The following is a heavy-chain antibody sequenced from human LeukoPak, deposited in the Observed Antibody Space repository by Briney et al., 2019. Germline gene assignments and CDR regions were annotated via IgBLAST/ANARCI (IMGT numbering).Heavy chain of an antibody. V-gene: IGHV3-7*01. J-gene: IGHJ4*02. Sequence: GGSLRLSCAASGFTFSSYWMSWVRQAPGKGLEWVANIKQDGSEEYYVDSVKGRFTISRDNAKNSLYLQMNSLKAEDTAVYYCARVGSKWELLPTPSFDYWGQGTLVTVSS. CDR3: ARVGSKWELLPTPSFDY. D-gene: IGHD1-26*01. CDR1: GFTFSSYW. CDR2: IKQDGSEE.